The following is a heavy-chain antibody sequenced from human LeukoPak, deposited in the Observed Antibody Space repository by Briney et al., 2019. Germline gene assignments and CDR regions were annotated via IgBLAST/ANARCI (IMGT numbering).Heavy chain of an antibody. V-gene: IGHV3-48*01. Sequence: GGSLRLSCAASGFTFSSYSMNWVRQAPGKGLEWVSYISSSSSTIYYADSVKGRFTISRDNAKNSLYLQMNSLRAEDTAVYYCARYQLYYYYYMDVWGKGTTVTVSS. CDR1: GFTFSSYS. CDR3: ARYQLYYYYYMDV. J-gene: IGHJ6*03. D-gene: IGHD1-1*01. CDR2: ISSSSSTI.